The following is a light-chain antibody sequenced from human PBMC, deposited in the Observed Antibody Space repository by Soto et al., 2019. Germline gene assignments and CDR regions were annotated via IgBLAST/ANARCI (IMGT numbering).Light chain of an antibody. J-gene: IGLJ1*01. CDR3: SSHAGSKRV. Sequence: QSALTQPPSASGSPGQSVTISCTGTSSDVGAYNYVSWYQQHPGKAPKLVIYEVSKRPSGVPDRFSGSKSGNTASLTVSGLQAEDEADYYCSSHAGSKRVFGTGTKVTVL. V-gene: IGLV2-8*01. CDR1: SSDVGAYNY. CDR2: EVS.